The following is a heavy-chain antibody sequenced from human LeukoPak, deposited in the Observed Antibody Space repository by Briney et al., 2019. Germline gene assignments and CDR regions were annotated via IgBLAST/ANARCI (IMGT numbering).Heavy chain of an antibody. Sequence: TGGSLRLACEVSGFTFEDHTMHWVRQAPGKGLEWVSLITWDGDFTDYADSVKGRLTISRDNSKNTLYLQMNSLRAEDTAVYYCARETAPIPYYFDYWGQGTLVTVSS. CDR3: ARETAPIPYYFDY. J-gene: IGHJ4*02. V-gene: IGHV3-43*01. CDR2: ITWDGDFT. CDR1: GFTFEDHT.